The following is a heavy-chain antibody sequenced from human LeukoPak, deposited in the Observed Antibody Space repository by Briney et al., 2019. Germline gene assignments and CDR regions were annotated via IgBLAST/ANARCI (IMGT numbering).Heavy chain of an antibody. CDR3: VRDYSNFVQGD. Sequence: PSETLSLTCTVSGDSISSSHYYWGWIRQSPGKGLEWIGSIYSGGETHYNPSLNSRVTIFLDTSKNRFSLNLISVTATDAAVYYCVRDYSNFVQGDWGQGTLVTVSS. CDR1: GDSISSSHYY. D-gene: IGHD4-11*01. V-gene: IGHV4-39*02. J-gene: IGHJ4*02. CDR2: IYSGGET.